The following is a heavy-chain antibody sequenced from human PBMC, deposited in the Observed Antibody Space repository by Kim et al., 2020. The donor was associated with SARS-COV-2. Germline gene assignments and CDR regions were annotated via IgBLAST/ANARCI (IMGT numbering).Heavy chain of an antibody. J-gene: IGHJ6*02. Sequence: GGSLRLSCAASGFTFSSYSMNWVRQAPGKGLEWVSYISSSSSTIYYADSVKGRFTISRDNAKNSLYLQMNSLRAEDTAVYYCARVKTDYGDYGGRFYYYYYGMDVWGQGTTVTVSS. D-gene: IGHD4-17*01. CDR1: GFTFSSYS. CDR2: ISSSSSTI. V-gene: IGHV3-48*04. CDR3: ARVKTDYGDYGGRFYYYYYGMDV.